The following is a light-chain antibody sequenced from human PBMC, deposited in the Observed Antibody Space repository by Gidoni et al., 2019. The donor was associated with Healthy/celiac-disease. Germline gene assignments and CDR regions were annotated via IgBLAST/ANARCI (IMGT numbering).Light chain of an antibody. CDR3: QAWDSSTAGVV. Sequence: SYELTQPPSASVSPGQTASITCPGDKLGDKYACWYQQKPGQSPVLVIYQDRKRPSGLPERFSGSTSRNTATLTISGTQAMDEADYYCQAWDSSTAGVVFGGGTKLTVL. CDR1: KLGDKY. CDR2: QDR. V-gene: IGLV3-1*01. J-gene: IGLJ2*01.